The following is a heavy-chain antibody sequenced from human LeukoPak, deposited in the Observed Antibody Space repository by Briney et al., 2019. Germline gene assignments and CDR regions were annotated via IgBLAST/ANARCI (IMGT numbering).Heavy chain of an antibody. CDR3: ARGRYCSADICTGGDSFDI. J-gene: IGHJ3*02. CDR2: INHSGST. Sequence: SETLSLTCAVYGGSFSGYYWSWIRQPPGKGLEWIGEINHSGSTNYNPSLKSRVTISVDTSKNQFSLKLRSVTAADTAVYYCARGRYCSADICTGGDSFDIWGQGTMVSVSP. D-gene: IGHD2-15*01. V-gene: IGHV4-34*01. CDR1: GGSFSGYY.